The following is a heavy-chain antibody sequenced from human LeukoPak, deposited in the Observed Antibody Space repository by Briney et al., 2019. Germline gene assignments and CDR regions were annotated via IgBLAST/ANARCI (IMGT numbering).Heavy chain of an antibody. CDR1: VGSISSYY. Sequence: PSETLSLTCTVSVGSISSYYWSWIRQPAGKGLECIGRIYTSGSTNYNPSLKSRVTMSVDTSKNQVSLKLSSVTAADTAVYYCARTRPWGLVGDYMDVWGKGTTVTISS. D-gene: IGHD3-10*01. J-gene: IGHJ6*03. CDR2: IYTSGST. CDR3: ARTRPWGLVGDYMDV. V-gene: IGHV4-4*07.